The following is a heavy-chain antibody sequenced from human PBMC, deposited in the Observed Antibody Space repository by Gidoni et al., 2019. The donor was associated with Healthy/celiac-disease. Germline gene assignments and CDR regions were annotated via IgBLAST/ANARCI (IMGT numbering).Heavy chain of an antibody. Sequence: EVQLVESGGGLVKPGGSLRLSCAASGFTFSNAWMSWVRQAPGKGLEWVGRIKSKTDGGTTDYAAPVKGRFTISRDDSKNTLYLQMNSLKTEDTAVYYCTIRSIAALGDYWGQGTLVTVSS. CDR3: TIRSIAALGDY. CDR2: IKSKTDGGTT. CDR1: GFTFSNAW. V-gene: IGHV3-15*01. J-gene: IGHJ4*02. D-gene: IGHD6-6*01.